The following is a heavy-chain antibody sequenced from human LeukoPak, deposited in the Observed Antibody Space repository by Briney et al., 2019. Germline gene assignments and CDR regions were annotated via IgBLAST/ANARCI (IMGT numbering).Heavy chain of an antibody. CDR1: GGTFSSYA. V-gene: IGHV1-69*06. Sequence: SVKVSCKASGGTFSSYAISWVRQAPGQGLEWMGGIIPIFGTANYAQKFQGRVTITADKSTSTAYMELSSLRSEDTAVYYCARESGYSYGPFDYWGQGTLVTVSS. D-gene: IGHD5-18*01. J-gene: IGHJ4*02. CDR2: IIPIFGTA. CDR3: ARESGYSYGPFDY.